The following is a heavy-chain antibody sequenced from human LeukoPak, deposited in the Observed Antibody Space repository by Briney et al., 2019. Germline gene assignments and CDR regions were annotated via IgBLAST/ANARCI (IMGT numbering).Heavy chain of an antibody. CDR3: ARDGYCSGGSCYSFAFDI. Sequence: GGSLRLSCAASGFTFSSYAMSWVRQAPGKGLEWVSAISGSGGSTYYADSVKGRFTISRDNAKNSLYLQMNSLRAEDTAVYYCARDGYCSGGSCYSFAFDIWGQGTMVTVSS. V-gene: IGHV3-23*01. J-gene: IGHJ3*02. D-gene: IGHD2-15*01. CDR2: ISGSGGST. CDR1: GFTFSSYA.